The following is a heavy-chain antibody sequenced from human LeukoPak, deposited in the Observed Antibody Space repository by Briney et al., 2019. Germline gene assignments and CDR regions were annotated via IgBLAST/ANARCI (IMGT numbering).Heavy chain of an antibody. Sequence: GASVKVSCKASGYTFTSYDINWVQQATGQGLEWMGWMNPNSGNTGYAQKFQGRVTMTRNTSISTAYMELSSLRSEDTAVYYCARGLSSGWYSDYWGQGTLVTVSS. J-gene: IGHJ4*02. V-gene: IGHV1-8*01. CDR3: ARGLSSGWYSDY. CDR1: GYTFTSYD. CDR2: MNPNSGNT. D-gene: IGHD6-19*01.